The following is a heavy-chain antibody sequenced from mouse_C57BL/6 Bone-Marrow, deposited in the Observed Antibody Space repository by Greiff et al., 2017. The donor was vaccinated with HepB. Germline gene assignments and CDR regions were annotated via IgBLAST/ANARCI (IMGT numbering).Heavy chain of an antibody. CDR2: IHPNSGST. D-gene: IGHD1-1*01. Sequence: QVQLQQPGAELVKPGASVKLSCKASGYTFTSYWMHWVKQRPGQGLEWIGMIHPNSGSTNYNEKFKSKDTLTVDKSSSTAYMQLSSLTSEDSAVYYCARSRHYGSSGDWYFDVWGTGTTVTVSS. V-gene: IGHV1-64*01. CDR1: GYTFTSYW. J-gene: IGHJ1*03. CDR3: ARSRHYGSSGDWYFDV.